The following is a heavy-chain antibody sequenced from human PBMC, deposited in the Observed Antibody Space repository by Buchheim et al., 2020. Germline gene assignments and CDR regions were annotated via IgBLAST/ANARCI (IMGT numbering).Heavy chain of an antibody. CDR1: GGSISSSSYY. Sequence: QLQLQESGPGLVKPSETLSLTCTVSGGSISSSSYYWGWIRQPPGKGLEWIGSIYYSGSTYYNPSLKSRVTISVDTSKNQFSLKLSSVTAADTAVYYCARLIVTTFVSYESHFDYWGQGTL. CDR3: ARLIVTTFVSYESHFDY. J-gene: IGHJ4*02. CDR2: IYYSGST. D-gene: IGHD3-16*01. V-gene: IGHV4-39*01.